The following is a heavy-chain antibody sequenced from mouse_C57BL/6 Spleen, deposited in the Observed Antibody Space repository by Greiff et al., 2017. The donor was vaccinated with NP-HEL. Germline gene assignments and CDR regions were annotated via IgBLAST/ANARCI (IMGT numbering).Heavy chain of an antibody. CDR2: IGRAGST. CDR3: ARGDYDGLYAMDD. CDR1: GFSLTSYG. D-gene: IGHD2-4*01. Sequence: QVQLQESGPGLVAPSQSLSITCTVSGFSLTSYGVHWVRQPPGQGLEWLVVIGRAGSTTYNSAHKSRLSSSKDNSKSQVFLKMNSLQTDDTAMYYCARGDYDGLYAMDDWGQGTSVTVSS. V-gene: IGHV2-6*03. J-gene: IGHJ4*01.